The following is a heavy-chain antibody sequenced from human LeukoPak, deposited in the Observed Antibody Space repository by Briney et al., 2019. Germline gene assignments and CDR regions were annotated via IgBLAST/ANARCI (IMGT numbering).Heavy chain of an antibody. J-gene: IGHJ4*02. CDR1: GDSISSSNYY. CDR3: ARYGFYHFDS. D-gene: IGHD3-3*01. V-gene: IGHV4-61*01. Sequence: SETLSLTCTVSGDSISSSNYYWSWVRQPPGRGLEFIGHVHYTGSTYYNPSLKSRVAISLDTPKNQFSLKLSSVTAADTAVYYCARYGFYHFDSWGQGTRVTVSS. CDR2: VHYTGST.